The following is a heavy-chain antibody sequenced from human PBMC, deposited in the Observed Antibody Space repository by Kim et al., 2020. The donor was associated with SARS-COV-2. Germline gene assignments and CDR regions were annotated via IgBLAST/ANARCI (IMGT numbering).Heavy chain of an antibody. CDR3: ARVDGPLDV. CDR2: ITLSPDI. CDR1: GFTFSIYS. Sequence: GGSLRLSCAASGFTFSIYSMNWVRQAPGKGLEWVASITLSPDIYYADSVKGRFTISRDNAKNSLYLQMHSLRAEDTAVYYCARVDGPLDVWGQGTTVTVSS. J-gene: IGHJ6*02. V-gene: IGHV3-21*01.